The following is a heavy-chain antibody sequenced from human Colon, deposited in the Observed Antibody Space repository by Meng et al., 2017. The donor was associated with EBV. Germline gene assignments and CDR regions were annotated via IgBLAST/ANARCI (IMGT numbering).Heavy chain of an antibody. V-gene: IGHV4-4*02. Sequence: VQVRVSVAGLVKPWGLLSLTCSVSGGSLSIRNGWSWVRQPPGKGLEWIGEIYHSGSTNYNPSLKSRVTISVDESKNQFSLRLSSVTAADTAVYYCARVGAYCGGDCYHPRWGQGTLVTVSS. CDR1: GGSLSIRNG. CDR3: ARVGAYCGGDCYHPR. D-gene: IGHD2-21*02. J-gene: IGHJ4*02. CDR2: IYHSGST.